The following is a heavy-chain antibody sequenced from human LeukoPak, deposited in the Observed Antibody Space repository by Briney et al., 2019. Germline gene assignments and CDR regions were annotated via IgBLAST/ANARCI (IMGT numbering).Heavy chain of an antibody. CDR1: GGSISSYY. V-gene: IGHV4-59*08. D-gene: IGHD2-2*01. J-gene: IGHJ6*02. CDR2: IYYSGST. CDR3: ARIVLIPAAPYYYGMDV. Sequence: SETLSLTCTVSGGSISSYYWSWIRQPPGKGLEWIAYIYYSGSTNYNPSLKSRVTISVDTSKNQFSLKLSSVTAADTAVYYCARIVLIPAAPYYYGMDVWGQGTTVTVSS.